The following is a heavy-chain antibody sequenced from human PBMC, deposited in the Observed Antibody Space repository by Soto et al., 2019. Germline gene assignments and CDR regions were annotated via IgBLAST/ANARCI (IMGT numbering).Heavy chain of an antibody. V-gene: IGHV1-46*03. D-gene: IGHD3-16*01. CDR2: INPNGGST. CDR3: AREQGTGPGGGGTEPLDI. J-gene: IGHJ3*02. Sequence: QVQLVQSGAEVKKPGASVKISCEASGYSFTSQYVHWVRQAPGQGLEWMGIINPNGGSTTYAQKVRGRITISRETSQSTVYMELSSRTSEDTAVYYGAREQGTGPGGGGTEPLDIWGQGTMVTVAS. CDR1: GYSFTSQY.